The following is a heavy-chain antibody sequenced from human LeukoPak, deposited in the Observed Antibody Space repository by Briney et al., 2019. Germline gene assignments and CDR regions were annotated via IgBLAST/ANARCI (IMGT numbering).Heavy chain of an antibody. CDR1: GGSISSYY. V-gene: IGHV4-4*07. CDR2: IYTSGST. D-gene: IGHD1/OR15-1a*01. J-gene: IGHJ5*02. CDR3: AREAPWDWNRRRYNWFDP. Sequence: PSETLSLTCTVSGGSISSYYWSWIRQPAGKGLEWIGRIYTSGSTNYNPSLKSRVTISVDKSKNQFSLKLSSVTAADTAVYYCAREAPWDWNRRRYNWFDPWGHGTLVTVFS.